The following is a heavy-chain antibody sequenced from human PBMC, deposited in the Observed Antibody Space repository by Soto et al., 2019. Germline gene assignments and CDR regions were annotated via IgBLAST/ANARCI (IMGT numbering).Heavy chain of an antibody. Sequence: QVQLVQSGAEVKKPGSSVKVSCKASGGTFNNNAISWVRQAPGQGLEWMGGIIPILGTANYAQKFRGRGTITADESTSTGYMDLSSLRSEDTAVYYCARPYDSSDYYGGGMDVWGQGTTVTVSS. CDR2: IIPILGTA. CDR1: GGTFNNNA. V-gene: IGHV1-69*01. J-gene: IGHJ6*02. CDR3: ARPYDSSDYYGGGMDV. D-gene: IGHD3-22*01.